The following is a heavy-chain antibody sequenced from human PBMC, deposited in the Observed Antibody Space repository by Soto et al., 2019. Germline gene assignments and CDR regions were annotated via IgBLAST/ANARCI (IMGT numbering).Heavy chain of an antibody. D-gene: IGHD3-22*01. J-gene: IGHJ4*02. CDR2: ISAHNGDT. CDR1: GYTFTSYG. CDR3: ARDWSRYYDSSGLLWFY. V-gene: IGHV1-18*01. Sequence: ASVKVSCKASGYTFTSYGISWVRQAPGQGLEWVGWISAHNGDTRYAQNLQGRITMTTDTFTNTAYMELTNLTSDDTAVYYCARDWSRYYDSSGLLWFYWGQGTPVTVYS.